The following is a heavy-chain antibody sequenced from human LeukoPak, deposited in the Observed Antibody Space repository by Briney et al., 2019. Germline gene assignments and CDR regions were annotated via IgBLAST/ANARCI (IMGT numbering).Heavy chain of an antibody. D-gene: IGHD3-22*01. Sequence: SVTVSCTASGGTFSNYAISWVRQAPGQGLEWMGGIIPIFGTANYAQKFQGRVTITADESTSTAYMELSSLRSEDTAVYYCARGPITMIVVVTIFDYWGQGTLVTVSS. CDR3: ARGPITMIVVVTIFDY. CDR2: IIPIFGTA. V-gene: IGHV1-69*13. CDR1: GGTFSNYA. J-gene: IGHJ4*02.